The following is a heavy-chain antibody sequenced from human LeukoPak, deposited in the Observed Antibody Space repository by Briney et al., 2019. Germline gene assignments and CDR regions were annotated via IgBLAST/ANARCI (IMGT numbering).Heavy chain of an antibody. J-gene: IGHJ6*03. Sequence: GASVKVSCKASGYTFTSYYMHWVRQAPGQGLEWMGIINPSGGSTSYAQKFQGRVTMTRDTSTSTVYMELSSLRSEDTAVYYCARDAYRFGELSLPYYYYMDVWGKGTTVTISS. D-gene: IGHD3-10*01. CDR1: GYTFTSYY. V-gene: IGHV1-46*01. CDR3: ARDAYRFGELSLPYYYYMDV. CDR2: INPSGGST.